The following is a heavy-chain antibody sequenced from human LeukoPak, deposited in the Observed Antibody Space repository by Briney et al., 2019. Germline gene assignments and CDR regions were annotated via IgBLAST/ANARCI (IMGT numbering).Heavy chain of an antibody. Sequence: GSSVTVSFKASGGTFIIYAISWVRQAPGQGLEWMGGIIPIFGTANYAQKFQGRVTITTDESTSTAYMELSSLRSEDTAVYYCARATTVTTTYYFDYWGQGTLVTVSS. V-gene: IGHV1-69*05. J-gene: IGHJ4*02. CDR1: GGTFIIYA. CDR2: IIPIFGTA. CDR3: ARATTVTTTYYFDY. D-gene: IGHD4-17*01.